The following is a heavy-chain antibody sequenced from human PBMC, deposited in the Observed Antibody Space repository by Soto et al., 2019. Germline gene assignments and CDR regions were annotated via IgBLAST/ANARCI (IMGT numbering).Heavy chain of an antibody. J-gene: IGHJ6*02. V-gene: IGHV3-30-3*01. Sequence: QVQLVESGGGVVQPGRSLRLSWAASGFTFSSYAKHWVRQAPCKGLEWVAVISYDGSNKYYADSVKGRFTISRDNSTNTLYLQMNSLRAEDTAVYYCAGGPYYYGMDVWGQWTTVTVSS. CDR1: GFTFSSYA. CDR2: ISYDGSNK. CDR3: AGGPYYYGMDV.